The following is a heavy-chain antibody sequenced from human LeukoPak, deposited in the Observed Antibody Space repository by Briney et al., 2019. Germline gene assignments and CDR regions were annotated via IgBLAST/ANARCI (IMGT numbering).Heavy chain of an antibody. V-gene: IGHV4-59*01. CDR3: ARGWGYFDY. CDR2: IYYSGGT. D-gene: IGHD7-27*01. CDR1: GGSISSYY. Sequence: SETLSLTCTGSGGSISSYYWSWIRQPPGKGLEWIGNIYYSGGTNYNPSLKSRVTISVDTSKNQLSLKLSSVTAADTAVYYCARGWGYFDYWGQGTLVTVSS. J-gene: IGHJ4*02.